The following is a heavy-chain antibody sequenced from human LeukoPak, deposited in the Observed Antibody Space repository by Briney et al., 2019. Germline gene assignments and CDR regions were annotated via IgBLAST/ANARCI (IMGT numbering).Heavy chain of an antibody. Sequence: GGSLRLSCAASGFTFSSYSMNWVRQAPGKGLEWVSSISSSSSYIYYADSVKGRFTISRDNAKNSLYLQMNSLRAEDTAVYYCASSRTTGIDYYGMDVWGQGTTVTVSS. CDR1: GFTFSSYS. CDR3: ASSRTTGIDYYGMDV. D-gene: IGHD1-1*01. CDR2: ISSSSSYI. V-gene: IGHV3-21*01. J-gene: IGHJ6*02.